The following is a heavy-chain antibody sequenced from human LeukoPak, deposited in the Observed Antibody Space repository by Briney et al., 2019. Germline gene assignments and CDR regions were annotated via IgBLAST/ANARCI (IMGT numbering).Heavy chain of an antibody. CDR2: IYTSGST. CDR1: GDSISSGSYY. D-gene: IGHD3-22*01. CDR3: ARDYYDSSGYFDAFDI. V-gene: IGHV4-61*02. Sequence: PSETLSLTCTVSGDSISSGSYYWSWIRQPAGKGLEWIGRIYTSGSTNYNPSLKSRVTISVDTSKNQFSLKLSSVTAADTAVYYCARDYYDSSGYFDAFDIWGQGTMVTVSS. J-gene: IGHJ3*02.